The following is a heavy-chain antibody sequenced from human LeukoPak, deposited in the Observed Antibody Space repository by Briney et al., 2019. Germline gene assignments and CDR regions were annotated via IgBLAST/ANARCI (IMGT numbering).Heavy chain of an antibody. Sequence: GESLRLSCAASGFTFTRYSMNWVRQAPGKGLEWVSSISGYSDYIFYADSVEGRFTISRDNAKNSLYLQMNSLRAEDTAVYYCARAFDPWGQGTLVTVSS. V-gene: IGHV3-21*01. CDR3: ARAFDP. J-gene: IGHJ5*02. CDR1: GFTFTRYS. CDR2: ISGYSDYI.